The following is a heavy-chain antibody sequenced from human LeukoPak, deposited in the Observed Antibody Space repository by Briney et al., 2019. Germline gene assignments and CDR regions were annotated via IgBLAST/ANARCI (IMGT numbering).Heavy chain of an antibody. V-gene: IGHV4-59*01. D-gene: IGHD3-3*01. CDR2: IYYSGST. Sequence: SETLSLTCTVSGGSIGSYYWSWIRQPPGKGLEWIGYIYYSGSTNHNPSLKSRVTISVDTSKNQLSLKLSSVTAADTAVYYCARAPWGRSDFWSGHPYYFDYWGQGTLVTVSS. CDR1: GGSIGSYY. J-gene: IGHJ4*02. CDR3: ARAPWGRSDFWSGHPYYFDY.